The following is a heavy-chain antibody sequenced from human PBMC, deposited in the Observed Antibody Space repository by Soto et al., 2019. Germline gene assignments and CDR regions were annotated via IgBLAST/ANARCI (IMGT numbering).Heavy chain of an antibody. V-gene: IGHV4-39*02. J-gene: IGHJ4*03. CDR1: GGSIGSSGSY. D-gene: IGHD3-16*01. CDR2: ISSGGTT. CDR3: ATDLGGAPRTLGPFKL. Sequence: QLQLQESGPGLVKPSETLSLTCAVSGGSIGSSGSYRGWIRQSPGKGLEWIGSISSGGTTYYNPSLQSRVTISIAASKNHFSLMLTSVTATDTVLYYCATDLGGAPRTLGPFKLWGEGTVVTVSS.